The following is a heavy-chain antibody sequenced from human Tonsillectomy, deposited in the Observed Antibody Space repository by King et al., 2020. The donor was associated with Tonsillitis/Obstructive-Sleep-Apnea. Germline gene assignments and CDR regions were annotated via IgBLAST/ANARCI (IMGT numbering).Heavy chain of an antibody. CDR2: ISSSGSAI. CDR3: ARLDLEWFHFFDY. D-gene: IGHD3-3*01. CDR1: GFTFSDYY. J-gene: IGHJ4*02. Sequence: VQLVESGGGLVKPGGSLRLSCAASGFTFSDYYMSWIRQAPGKGLEWVSYISSSGSAIYYADSVKGRFTISRDNAKKSLYLQMNSLRAEDPAVYYCARLDLEWFHFFDYWGQGTLVTVSS. V-gene: IGHV3-11*01.